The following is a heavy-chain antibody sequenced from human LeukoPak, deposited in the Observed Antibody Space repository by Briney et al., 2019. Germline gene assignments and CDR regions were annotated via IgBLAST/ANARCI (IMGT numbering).Heavy chain of an antibody. CDR3: VRSIRGSYLEAY. Sequence: GASVKVSCRASGFTFTSYDINWVRQSTGQGLEWMGWMNPISGHTGYAQKFQGRVTMTRDTSLDTAYMELSSLSSADTGLYFSVRSIRGSYLEAYWGQGTLVTVSS. V-gene: IGHV1-8*01. CDR1: GFTFTSYD. CDR2: MNPISGHT. D-gene: IGHD1-26*01. J-gene: IGHJ4*02.